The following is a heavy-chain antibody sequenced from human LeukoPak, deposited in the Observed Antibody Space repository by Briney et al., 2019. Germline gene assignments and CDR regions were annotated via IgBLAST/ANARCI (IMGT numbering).Heavy chain of an antibody. CDR1: GGTFSSDV. J-gene: IGHJ5*02. Sequence: ASVKVSCKASGGTFSSDVISGVRQAPGQGLEWMGGIIPIFGTANYAQKFQGRVTITADESTSTAYMELSSLRSEDTAVYYCARDRSTTTGHWFDPWGQGTLVTVSS. D-gene: IGHD5/OR15-5a*01. CDR3: ARDRSTTTGHWFDP. V-gene: IGHV1-69*13. CDR2: IIPIFGTA.